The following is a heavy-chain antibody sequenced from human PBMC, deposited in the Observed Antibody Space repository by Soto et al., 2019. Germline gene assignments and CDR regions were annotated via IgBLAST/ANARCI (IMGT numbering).Heavy chain of an antibody. CDR1: GFSLSNARMG. CDR2: IFSNDEK. D-gene: IGHD3-22*01. CDR3: APDSSGYYKEGWVFDY. Sequence: SGHTLVNPTETLTLTCTVSGFSLSNARMGVSWIRQPPGKALEWLAHIFSNDEKSYSTSLKSRLTISKDTSKSQVVLTMTNMDPVDTATYYCAPDSSGYYKEGWVFDYWGQGTLVTVSS. V-gene: IGHV2-26*01. J-gene: IGHJ4*02.